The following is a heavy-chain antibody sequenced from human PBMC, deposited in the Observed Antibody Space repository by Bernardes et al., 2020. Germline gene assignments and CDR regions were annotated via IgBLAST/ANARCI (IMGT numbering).Heavy chain of an antibody. J-gene: IGHJ6*03. CDR1: AFSFSFYS. D-gene: IGHD2-21*02. Sequence: GGSLRLSCAASAFSFSFYSMTWVRQAPGKGLEWLSSISRSSSHTYYADSVKGRFTISRDNAKNSLYLQMNSLRPDDTAIYYCARDRCGDDCYEVGSYYYYYMDLWGRGTTVTVSS. CDR3: ARDRCGDDCYEVGSYYYYYMDL. CDR2: ISRSSSHT. V-gene: IGHV3-21*01.